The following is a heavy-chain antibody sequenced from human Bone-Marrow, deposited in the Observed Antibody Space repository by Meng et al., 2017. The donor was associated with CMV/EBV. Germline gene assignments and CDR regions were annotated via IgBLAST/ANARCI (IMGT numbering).Heavy chain of an antibody. CDR2: INPSGGST. CDR3: ASLGVTGTGDY. V-gene: IGHV1-46*01. D-gene: IGHD3-16*01. J-gene: IGHJ4*02. Sequence: ASVKVSCKASGYTFTSYYMHWVRQAPGQGLEWMGIINPSGGSTSYAQKFQGRVTMTRDTSTSTVYVELSSLRSEDTAVYYCASLGVTGTGDYWGQGTLVTVSS. CDR1: GYTFTSYY.